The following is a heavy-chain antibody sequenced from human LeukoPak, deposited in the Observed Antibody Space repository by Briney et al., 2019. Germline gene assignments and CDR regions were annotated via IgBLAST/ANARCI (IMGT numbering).Heavy chain of an antibody. Sequence: SETLSLTCTVSGGSISSYYWSWIRQPPGKGLEWIGDIYYSGSTNYNPSLKSRVTISVDTSRNQFSLQLSSVTAADTAVYYCARGGGSRYYYYGMDVWGQGTTVTVSS. CDR1: GGSISSYY. CDR3: ARGGGSRYYYYGMDV. CDR2: IYYSGST. D-gene: IGHD2-15*01. J-gene: IGHJ6*02. V-gene: IGHV4-59*01.